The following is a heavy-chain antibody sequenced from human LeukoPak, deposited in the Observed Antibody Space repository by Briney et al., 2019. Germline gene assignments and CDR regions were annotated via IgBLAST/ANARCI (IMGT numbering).Heavy chain of an antibody. Sequence: SETLSLTCTVSGGSISSSSYYWGWIRQPPGKGLEWIGSIYYSGSTYYNPSLKSRVTISVDTSKNQFSLKLSSVTAADTAVYYCARASGWYDDYYWGQGTLVTVSS. CDR2: IYYSGST. D-gene: IGHD6-19*01. CDR3: ARASGWYDDYY. CDR1: GGSISSSSYY. J-gene: IGHJ4*02. V-gene: IGHV4-39*07.